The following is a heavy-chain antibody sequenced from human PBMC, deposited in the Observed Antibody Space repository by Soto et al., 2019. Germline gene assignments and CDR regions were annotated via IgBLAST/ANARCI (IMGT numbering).Heavy chain of an antibody. V-gene: IGHV4-39*01. J-gene: IGHJ5*02. D-gene: IGHD6-13*01. Sequence: SETLSLTCTVSGGSINSAFTYWGWIRQPPGKGLEWIGAIFSTGTTYYTPSLKSRVTISVDTSKNQFSLNLSSVTAADTAVYYCGLSSRSYSDWSDPWGKGTLVTVSS. CDR1: GGSINSAFTY. CDR3: GLSSRSYSDWSDP. CDR2: IFSTGTT.